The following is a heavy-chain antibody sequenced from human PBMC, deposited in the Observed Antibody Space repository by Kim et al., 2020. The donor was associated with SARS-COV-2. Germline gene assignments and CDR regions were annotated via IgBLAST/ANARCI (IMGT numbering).Heavy chain of an antibody. D-gene: IGHD6-19*01. CDR1: GFTFSNAW. Sequence: GGSLRLSCAASGFTFSNAWMSWVRQAPGKGLEWVGRIKSKTDGGTTDYAAPVKGRFTISRDDSKNTLYLQMNSLKTEDTAVYYCTTQSSGWYDSNFDYWGQGTLVTVSS. J-gene: IGHJ4*02. V-gene: IGHV3-15*01. CDR2: IKSKTDGGTT. CDR3: TTQSSGWYDSNFDY.